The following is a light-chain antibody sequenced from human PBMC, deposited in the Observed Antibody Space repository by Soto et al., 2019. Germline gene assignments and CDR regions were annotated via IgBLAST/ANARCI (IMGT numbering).Light chain of an antibody. CDR3: QQDNNWPRT. CDR2: DAS. J-gene: IGKJ1*01. Sequence: DVQVTQSPPTLSASVGDRGTSTCRASQTISTWMAWYQQKPGKAPKLLVYDASTRATGIPARFSGSGSGTEFTLTISSLQSEDFAVYYCQQDNNWPRTFGQGTKVDI. V-gene: IGKV1-5*01. CDR1: QTISTW.